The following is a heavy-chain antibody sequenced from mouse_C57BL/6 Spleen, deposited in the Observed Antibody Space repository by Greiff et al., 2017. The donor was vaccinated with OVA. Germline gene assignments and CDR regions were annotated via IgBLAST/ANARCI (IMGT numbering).Heavy chain of an antibody. D-gene: IGHD2-4*01. Sequence: VQLQQSGPELVKPGASVKISCKASGYTFTDYYMNWVKQSHGKSLEWIGDINPNNGGTSYNQKFKGKATLTVDKSSSTAYMELRRLTSEDSAIYYCARMDDYDGYWGQGTTLTVSS. V-gene: IGHV1-26*01. CDR3: ARMDDYDGY. CDR2: INPNNGGT. CDR1: GYTFTDYY. J-gene: IGHJ2*01.